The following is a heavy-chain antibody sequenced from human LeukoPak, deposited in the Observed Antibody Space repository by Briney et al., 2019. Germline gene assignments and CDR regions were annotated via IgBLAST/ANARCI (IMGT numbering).Heavy chain of an antibody. J-gene: IGHJ5*02. CDR1: GGSISSYY. V-gene: IGHV4-59*08. CDR2: IYYSGST. Sequence: SETLSLTCTVSGGSISSYYWSWIRQPPGKGLEWIGCIYYSGSTNYNPSLKSRFTISVATSKNQFSLKLSSVTAADTAVYYCARTYYDFWSGYYTSWFGPWGQGTLVTASS. CDR3: ARTYYDFWSGYYTSWFGP. D-gene: IGHD3-3*01.